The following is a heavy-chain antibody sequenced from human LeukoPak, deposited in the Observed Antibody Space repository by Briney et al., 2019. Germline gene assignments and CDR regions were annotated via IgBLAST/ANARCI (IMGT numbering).Heavy chain of an antibody. D-gene: IGHD5-18*01. Sequence: PGGSLRLSCAASGFTFSSYWMHWVRQAPGKGLVWVSRIKTDGSNYYADSVKGRFTISRDNAKNTLYLEMNNLRAEDTAMYYCARGGYGSNYRDGWGKGTTVAVSS. J-gene: IGHJ6*03. CDR3: ARGGYGSNYRDG. CDR2: IKTDGSN. V-gene: IGHV3-74*01. CDR1: GFTFSSYW.